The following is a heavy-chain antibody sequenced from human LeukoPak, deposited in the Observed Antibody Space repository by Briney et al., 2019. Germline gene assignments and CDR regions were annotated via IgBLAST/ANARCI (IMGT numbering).Heavy chain of an antibody. CDR3: ARAVAGEFDY. CDR2: ISVYNGYT. Sequence: GASVKVSCKPSGYTFTSYGITWVRQAPGQGLEWMGWISVYNGYTNYTQKLQGRVTMTTDTSTSTAYMELRSLRSDDTAVYYCARAVAGEFDYWGQGTLVTVSS. CDR1: GYTFTSYG. V-gene: IGHV1-18*01. D-gene: IGHD6-19*01. J-gene: IGHJ4*02.